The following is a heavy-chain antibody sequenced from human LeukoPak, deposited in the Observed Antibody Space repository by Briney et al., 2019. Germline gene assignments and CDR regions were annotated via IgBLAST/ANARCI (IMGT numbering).Heavy chain of an antibody. Sequence: GGSLRLSCAASGFTFSSYSMNWVRQAPGKGLEWVSSISSSSSYIYYADSVKGRFTISRDNAKNSLYLQINSLRAEDTAVYYCARVDRWGYGMDVWGQGITVTVSS. J-gene: IGHJ6*02. CDR1: GFTFSSYS. CDR3: ARVDRWGYGMDV. V-gene: IGHV3-21*01. CDR2: ISSSSSYI. D-gene: IGHD4-23*01.